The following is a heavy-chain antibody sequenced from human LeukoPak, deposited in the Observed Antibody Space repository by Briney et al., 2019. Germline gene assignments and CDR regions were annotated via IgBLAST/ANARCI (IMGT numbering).Heavy chain of an antibody. V-gene: IGHV3-23*01. CDR1: GFTFSSYA. Sequence: PGGSLRLSCAASGFTFSSYAMSWVRQAPGKGLEWVSDISGSGGSTYYADSVKGRFTISRDNSKNTLYLQMNSLRAEDTAVYYCAKGSWTEMQHSSGWYLDYWGQGTLVTVSS. CDR2: ISGSGGST. CDR3: AKGSWTEMQHSSGWYLDY. D-gene: IGHD6-19*01. J-gene: IGHJ4*02.